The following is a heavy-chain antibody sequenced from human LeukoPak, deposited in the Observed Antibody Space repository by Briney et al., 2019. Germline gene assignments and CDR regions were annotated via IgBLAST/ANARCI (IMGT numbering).Heavy chain of an antibody. CDR1: GFTFSRYW. V-gene: IGHV3-74*01. CDR3: ARDFSSSSSVYYYYYMDV. D-gene: IGHD6-6*01. Sequence: PGGSLRLSCAASGFTFSRYWMHWVRQAPGKGLVWVSRTNSDGSSTSYADSVKGRFTISRDNAKNTLYLQMNSLRVEDTAVYYCARDFSSSSSVYYYYYMDVWGKGTSVTVSS. J-gene: IGHJ6*03. CDR2: TNSDGSST.